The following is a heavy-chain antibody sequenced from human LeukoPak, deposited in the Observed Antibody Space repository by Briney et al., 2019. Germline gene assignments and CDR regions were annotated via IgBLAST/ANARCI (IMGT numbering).Heavy chain of an antibody. CDR3: ARDGDSST. J-gene: IGHJ4*02. D-gene: IGHD6-13*01. Sequence: SVKVSCKASGGTFSIYTISWVREAPGQGLEWMGRIIPILGIANYAQKFQGRVTITADKSTSTAYMELSSLRSEDTAVYYCARDGDSSTWGQGTLVTVSS. CDR2: IIPILGIA. V-gene: IGHV1-69*04. CDR1: GGTFSIYT.